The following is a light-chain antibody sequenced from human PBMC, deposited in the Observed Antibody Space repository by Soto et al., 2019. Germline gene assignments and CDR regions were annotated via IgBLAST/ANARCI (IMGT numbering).Light chain of an antibody. V-gene: IGLV2-14*03. CDR3: SSYTRFSALVV. CDR2: DVS. CDR1: SSVVGGYNF. J-gene: IGLJ2*01. Sequence: QSVLTQPASVSGSPGQSITISCIGTSSVVGGYNFVSWYQQHPGKAPKVMIYDVSNRPSGVSDRFSGSKSGNTASLTISGLQAEDEADYYCSSYTRFSALVVFGGGTKLTVL.